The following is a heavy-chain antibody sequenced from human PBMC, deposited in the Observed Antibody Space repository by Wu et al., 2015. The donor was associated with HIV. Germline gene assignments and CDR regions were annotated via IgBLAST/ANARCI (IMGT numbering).Heavy chain of an antibody. D-gene: IGHD6-19*01. CDR3: ARGWQWLGLEY. Sequence: QVQLLQSGPEVRNPGASVKVSCKISGYTFNVFNINWVRQISGRGLEWMGWMNPKSGSAAYSQQFQGRVSMTRDTSINTAYMELSSLKSDDTAVYFCARGWQWLGLEYWGQGTLVIVSS. J-gene: IGHJ4*02. CDR1: GYTFNVFN. V-gene: IGHV1-2*02. CDR2: MNPKSGSA.